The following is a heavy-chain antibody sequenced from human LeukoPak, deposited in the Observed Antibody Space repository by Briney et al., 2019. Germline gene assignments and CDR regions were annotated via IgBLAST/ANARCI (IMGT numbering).Heavy chain of an antibody. CDR2: IYYSGST. Sequence: SETLSLTCTVSGGSISSSSYYWGWIRQPPGKGLEWIGSIYYSGSTYYNPSLESRVTISVDTSKHQFSLKLSSVTAADTAVYYCARQLGYCSSTSCYADKVDYWGQGTLVTVSS. CDR1: GGSISSSSYY. J-gene: IGHJ4*02. CDR3: ARQLGYCSSTSCYADKVDY. V-gene: IGHV4-39*01. D-gene: IGHD2-2*01.